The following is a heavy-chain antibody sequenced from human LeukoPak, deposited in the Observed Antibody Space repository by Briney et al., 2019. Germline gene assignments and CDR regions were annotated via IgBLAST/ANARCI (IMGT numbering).Heavy chain of an antibody. CDR1: GGTFSSYA. Sequence: GASVKVSCEASGGTFSSYAISWVRQAPGQGLEWMGGIIPIFGTANYAQKFQGRVTITADESTSTAYMEPSSLRSDDTAVYYCARDREGGSESEGMDVWGQGTTVTVSS. D-gene: IGHD1-14*01. CDR2: IIPIFGTA. J-gene: IGHJ6*02. V-gene: IGHV1-69*13. CDR3: ARDREGGSESEGMDV.